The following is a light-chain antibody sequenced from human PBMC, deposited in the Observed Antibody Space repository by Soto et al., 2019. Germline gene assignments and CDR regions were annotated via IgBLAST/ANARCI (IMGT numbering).Light chain of an antibody. CDR3: SSHAGDNNWGV. Sequence: QSALTQPASVSGSPGQSITISCTGTSTDVGIYNLVSWYQQHPGKAPKLIIYEGSRRPSGVPDRFSGSKSGNTASLTVSGLQADDEADYFCSSHAGDNNWGVFGGGTKLTVL. V-gene: IGLV2-23*01. J-gene: IGLJ3*02. CDR1: STDVGIYNL. CDR2: EGS.